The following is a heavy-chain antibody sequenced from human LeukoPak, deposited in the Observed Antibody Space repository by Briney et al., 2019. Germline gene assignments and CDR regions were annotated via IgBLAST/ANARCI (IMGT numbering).Heavy chain of an antibody. CDR3: TAVAATGYFQH. V-gene: IGHV4-59*01. D-gene: IGHD2-15*01. CDR1: GGSISSYY. Sequence: SETLSLTCTVSGGSISSYYWSWIRQPPGKGLEWIGYIYYSGSTNYNPSLKSRVTISVDTSKNQFSLKLSSVTAADTAVYYCTAVAATGYFQHWGQGTLVTVPS. J-gene: IGHJ1*01. CDR2: IYYSGST.